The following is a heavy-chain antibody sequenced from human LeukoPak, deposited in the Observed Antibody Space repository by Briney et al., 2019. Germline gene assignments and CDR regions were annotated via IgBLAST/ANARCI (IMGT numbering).Heavy chain of an antibody. D-gene: IGHD1-26*01. Sequence: ASVKVSCKVSGYTLTELSMHWVRQAPGKGLEWMGGFDPEDGETIYAQKFQGRVTMTEDTSTDTAYMELSSLRSEDTAVYCCATGRVMEGATYYYYGMDVWGQGTTVTVSS. CDR3: ATGRVMEGATYYYYGMDV. CDR1: GYTLTELS. CDR2: FDPEDGET. J-gene: IGHJ6*02. V-gene: IGHV1-24*01.